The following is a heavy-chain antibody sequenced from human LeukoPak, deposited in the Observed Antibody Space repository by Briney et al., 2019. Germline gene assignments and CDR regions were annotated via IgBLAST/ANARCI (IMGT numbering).Heavy chain of an antibody. D-gene: IGHD3/OR15-3a*01. CDR3: VRGMGHTSGTEEYEY. Sequence: PGGSLRLSCAASGFTFSDYHMDWVRQAPGKGLEWIGRIRRKVNSYTTENAASVKGRFTILRDDSKNSLYLQMNSLKTEDTAVYFCVRGMGHTSGTEEYEYWGQGTLVTVSS. CDR1: GFTFSDYH. V-gene: IGHV3-72*01. CDR2: IRRKVNSYTT. J-gene: IGHJ4*02.